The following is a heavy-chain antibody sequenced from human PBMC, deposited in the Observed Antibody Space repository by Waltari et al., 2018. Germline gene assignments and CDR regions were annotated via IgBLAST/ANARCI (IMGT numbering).Heavy chain of an antibody. CDR2: IYHSGST. J-gene: IGHJ4*02. V-gene: IGHV4-38-2*02. CDR3: AREGDDMVIAIPFDY. CDR1: GYSISSCYS. Sequence: QVQLQESGPGLVKPSETLSLTCAVSGYSISSCYSWGWIRPPPGKGLEWIGSIYHSGSTYYNPSLKSRVTISVDTSKNQFSLKLSSVTAADTAVYYCAREGDDMVIAIPFDYWGQGTLVTVSS. D-gene: IGHD2-21*01.